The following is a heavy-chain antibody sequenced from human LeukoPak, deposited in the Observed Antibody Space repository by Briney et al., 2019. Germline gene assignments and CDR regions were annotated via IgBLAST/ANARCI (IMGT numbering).Heavy chain of an antibody. CDR3: ARDFGYF. J-gene: IGHJ4*02. D-gene: IGHD3-10*01. V-gene: IGHV3-48*04. Sequence: GGSLRLSCAASAFNLRDYSLNWVRQAPGKGLEWVSYISSSGSIIYYSDSVKGRFTISRDNAKNSLYLQMNSLRAEDTAVYYCARDFGYFWGQGTLVTVSS. CDR1: AFNLRDYS. CDR2: ISSSGSII.